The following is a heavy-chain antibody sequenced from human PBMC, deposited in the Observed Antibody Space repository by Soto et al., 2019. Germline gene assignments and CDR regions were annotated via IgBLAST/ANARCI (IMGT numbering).Heavy chain of an antibody. CDR2: LNGGTGQT. CDR1: GYTFSTYA. D-gene: IGHD1-1*01. J-gene: IGHJ6*02. CDR3: ARGKGMEENYFYYGLDI. V-gene: IGHV1-3*01. Sequence: ASVKVSCKASGYTFSTYAMHWVRQAPGQSLEWMGWLNGGTGQTRYSQKFQDRVIITRDTSASTGYMELSSLTSEDTAVYYCARGKGMEENYFYYGLDIWGQGTTVTSP.